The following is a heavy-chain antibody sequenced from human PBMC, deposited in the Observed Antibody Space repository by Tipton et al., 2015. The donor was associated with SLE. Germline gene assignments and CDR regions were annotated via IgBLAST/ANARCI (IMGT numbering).Heavy chain of an antibody. CDR3: AGKFPGGWRFDY. CDR2: IYHSGST. V-gene: IGHV4-38-2*02. CDR1: DYFITSDNF. Sequence: TLSLTCTISDYFITSDNFWGWIRQPPRKGLEWIGRIYHSGSTYYNPSLKSRVTISVDTSNNQFSLRLTSVTAADTAVYFCAGKFPGGWRFDYWGQGTLVTVSS. D-gene: IGHD2-15*01. J-gene: IGHJ4*02.